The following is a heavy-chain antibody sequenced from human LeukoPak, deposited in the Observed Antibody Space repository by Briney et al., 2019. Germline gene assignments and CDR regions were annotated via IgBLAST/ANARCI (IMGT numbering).Heavy chain of an antibody. CDR1: GVTFSTFN. J-gene: IGHJ5*02. CDR3: ASSRCTSSNCCGGMDR. Sequence: GGSLRLSCAASGVTFSTFNMNWVRQAPGKGLEWLSCISGGSSMIYYAGSVRGRFTISRDNAKNSLFLQMNNLRAEDTAVYYCASSRCTSSNCCGGMDRWGQGTLVTVSS. D-gene: IGHD6-13*01. V-gene: IGHV3-48*01. CDR2: ISGGSSMI.